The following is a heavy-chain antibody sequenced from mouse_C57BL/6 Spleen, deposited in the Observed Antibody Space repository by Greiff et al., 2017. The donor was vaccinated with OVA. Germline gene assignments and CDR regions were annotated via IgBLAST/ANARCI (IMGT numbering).Heavy chain of an antibody. CDR2: IHPNSGST. CDR1: GYTFTSYW. Sequence: QVQLQQPGAELVKPRASVKLSCKASGYTFTSYWMHWVKQRPGQGLEWIGMIHPNSGSTNYNEKFKSKATLTVDKSSSTAYMQLSSLTSEDSAVYYCARSDGTYAMDYWGQGTSVTVSS. D-gene: IGHD2-3*01. V-gene: IGHV1-64*01. J-gene: IGHJ4*01. CDR3: ARSDGTYAMDY.